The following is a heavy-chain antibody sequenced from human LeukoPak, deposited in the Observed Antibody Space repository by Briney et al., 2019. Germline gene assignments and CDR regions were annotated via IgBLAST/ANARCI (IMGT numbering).Heavy chain of an antibody. CDR2: INPNSGGT. D-gene: IGHD3-22*01. CDR3: ARDRSGYYRETVFDY. V-gene: IGHV1-2*02. J-gene: IGHJ4*02. CDR1: GYTFTRHG. Sequence: ASVKVSCKASGYTFTRHGFSWVRQAPGQGLEWMGWINPNSGGTNYAQKFQGRVTMTRDTSISTAYMELSRLRSDDTAVYYCARDRSGYYRETVFDYWGQGTLVTVSS.